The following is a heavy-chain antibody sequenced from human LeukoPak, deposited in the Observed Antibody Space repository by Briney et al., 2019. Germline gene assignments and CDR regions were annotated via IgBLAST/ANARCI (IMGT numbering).Heavy chain of an antibody. CDR3: AREDGYTHYGMDV. CDR1: GFTFSSYW. V-gene: IGHV3-74*01. D-gene: IGHD5-24*01. Sequence: PGGSLRLSCAASGFTFSSYWMHWVRQAPGKGLVWVSRINSDGSSTSYADSVKGRFTISRDNAKNTLYLQMNSLRAEDTAVYYCAREDGYTHYGMDVWGQGTTVTVSS. J-gene: IGHJ6*02. CDR2: INSDGSST.